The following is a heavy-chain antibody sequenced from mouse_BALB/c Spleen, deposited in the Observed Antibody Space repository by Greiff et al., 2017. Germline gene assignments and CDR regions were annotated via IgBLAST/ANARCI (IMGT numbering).Heavy chain of an antibody. CDR2: ISYDGSN. CDR3: AREGGNWFAY. V-gene: IGHV3-6*02. Sequence: EVQLQESGPGLVKPSQSLSLTCSVTGYSITSGYYWNWIRQFPGNKLEWMGYISYDGSNNYNPSLKNRISITRDTSKNQFFLKLNSVTTEDTATYYCAREGGNWFAYWGQGTLVTVSA. D-gene: IGHD2-1*01. CDR1: GYSITSGYY. J-gene: IGHJ3*01.